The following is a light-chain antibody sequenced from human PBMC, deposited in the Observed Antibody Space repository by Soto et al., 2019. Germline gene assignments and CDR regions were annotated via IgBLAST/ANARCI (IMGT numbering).Light chain of an antibody. J-gene: IGLJ1*01. CDR2: GHN. Sequence: QSVLTQPPSVSGAPGQRVTIYCTGSSSDIGAGYDVHWYQQLPGTAPKLLIYGHNNRPSGVPDRFSGSKSGTSASLAITGLQPEDEADYYCQSYDPSLSGRYGFGSGTKLTVL. V-gene: IGLV1-40*01. CDR3: QSYDPSLSGRYG. CDR1: SSDIGAGYD.